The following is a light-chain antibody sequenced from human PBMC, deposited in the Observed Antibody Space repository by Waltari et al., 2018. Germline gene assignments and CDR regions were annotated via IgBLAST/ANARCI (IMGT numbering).Light chain of an antibody. CDR2: DAS. Sequence: DIQMTQSPSSVSASVGDRVTLTCLASQGISSRLAWYQQKPGKAPKLLIYDASSLHSGVPSRFSGSGSGTDFTLTIRSLQPEDFATYYCQQVNSFPRTFGQGTKVEVK. J-gene: IGKJ1*01. V-gene: IGKV1-12*01. CDR3: QQVNSFPRT. CDR1: QGISSR.